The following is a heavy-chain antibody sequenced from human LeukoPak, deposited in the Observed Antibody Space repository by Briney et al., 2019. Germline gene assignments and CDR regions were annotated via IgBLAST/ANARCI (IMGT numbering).Heavy chain of an antibody. Sequence: SETLSLTCAVSGGSISSYYWSWIRQPPGKGLEWIGYIYYSGSTNYNPSLKSRVTISVDTSKNQFSLKLSSVTAADTAVYYCASCDYGGNLFDYWGQGTLVTVSS. CDR1: GGSISSYY. CDR3: ASCDYGGNLFDY. V-gene: IGHV4-59*08. D-gene: IGHD4-23*01. CDR2: IYYSGST. J-gene: IGHJ4*02.